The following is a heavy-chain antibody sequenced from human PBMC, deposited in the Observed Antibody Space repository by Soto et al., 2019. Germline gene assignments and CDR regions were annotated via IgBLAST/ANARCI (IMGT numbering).Heavy chain of an antibody. J-gene: IGHJ4*02. V-gene: IGHV4-61*08. CDR2: IYYSGST. CDR3: ARAGLGDGSDY. CDR1: GGSVSSGGYY. D-gene: IGHD1-26*01. Sequence: SETLSLTCTVSGGSVSSGGYYWSWIRQPPGKGLEWIGYIYYSGSTNYNPSLKSRVTISVDTSKNQFSLKLSSVTAADTAVYYCARAGLGDGSDYWGQGTLVTVSS.